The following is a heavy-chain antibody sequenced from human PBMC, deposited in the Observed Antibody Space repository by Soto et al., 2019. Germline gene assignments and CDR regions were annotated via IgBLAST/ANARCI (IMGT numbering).Heavy chain of an antibody. J-gene: IGHJ6*02. Sequence: PGGSLRLSCAASGFTFSSYAMSWVRQAPGKGLEWVSAISGSGGSTYYADSVKGRFTISRDNSKNTLYLQMNSLRAEDTAVYYCAKWSGPLSTTRYYGMDVWGQGTTVTVSS. CDR3: AKWSGPLSTTRYYGMDV. D-gene: IGHD3-3*01. CDR1: GFTFSSYA. CDR2: ISGSGGST. V-gene: IGHV3-23*01.